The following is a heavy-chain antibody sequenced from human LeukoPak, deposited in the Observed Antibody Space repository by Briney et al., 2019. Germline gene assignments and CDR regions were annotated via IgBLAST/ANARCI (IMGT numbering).Heavy chain of an antibody. Sequence: ASEKVSCKASGDTFTGYYMHWVRQAPGQGLEWMGWINPNSGGTNYAQKFQGRVTMTRDTSISTAYMELSRLRSDDTAVYYCARDLRGYSYGNHYYYYMDVWGEGTTVTVSS. CDR1: GDTFTGYY. J-gene: IGHJ6*03. CDR3: ARDLRGYSYGNHYYYYMDV. V-gene: IGHV1-2*02. CDR2: INPNSGGT. D-gene: IGHD5-18*01.